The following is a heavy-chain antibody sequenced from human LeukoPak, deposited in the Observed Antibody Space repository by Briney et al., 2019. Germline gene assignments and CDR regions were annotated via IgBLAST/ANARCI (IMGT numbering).Heavy chain of an antibody. J-gene: IGHJ4*02. CDR3: ARGYYYDSSGCWLMYYFDY. CDR1: GYTFTGYY. V-gene: IGHV1-2*02. D-gene: IGHD3-22*01. Sequence: ASVKVSCKASGYTFTGYYMHWVRQAPGQGLEWMGWINPNSGGTNYAQKFQGRVTMTRDTSISAVYMELSRLRSDDTAVYYCARGYYYDSSGCWLMYYFDYWGQGTLVTVSS. CDR2: INPNSGGT.